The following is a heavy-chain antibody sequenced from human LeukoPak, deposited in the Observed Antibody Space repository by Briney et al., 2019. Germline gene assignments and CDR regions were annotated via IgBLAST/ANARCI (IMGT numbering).Heavy chain of an antibody. D-gene: IGHD3-10*01. CDR1: GFTFSSYA. Sequence: GGSLRLSCAASGFTFSSYAMHWVRQAPGKGLEWVAVISFDGSNKYYVDSVKGRFTISRDNSKNTLYLQMSSLRGEDTAVYYCAKDHGSGSAFDYWGQGTLVTVSS. J-gene: IGHJ4*02. CDR3: AKDHGSGSAFDY. V-gene: IGHV3-30*18. CDR2: ISFDGSNK.